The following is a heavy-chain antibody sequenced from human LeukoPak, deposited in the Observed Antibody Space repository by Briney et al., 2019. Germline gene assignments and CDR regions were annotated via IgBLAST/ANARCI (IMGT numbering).Heavy chain of an antibody. V-gene: IGHV5-51*01. CDR3: ARQGAAGKYYYYYMDV. D-gene: IGHD6-13*01. CDR1: GYNFPIYW. Sequence: GESLKISCQGSGYNFPIYWIGWMRQMPGQGLEWMGIIYPDDSNTIYGPSFQGQVTISADKSINTAYLEWSSLKASDTAIYYCARQGAAGKYYYYYMDVWGKGTTVTVSS. J-gene: IGHJ6*03. CDR2: IYPDDSNT.